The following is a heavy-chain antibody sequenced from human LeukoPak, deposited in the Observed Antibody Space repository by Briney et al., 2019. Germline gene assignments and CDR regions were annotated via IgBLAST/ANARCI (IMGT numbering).Heavy chain of an antibody. Sequence: SQTLSLTCTVSGGSISSGGYYWSWIRQHPGKGLEWIGYIYYSGSTYYNPSLKSRVTISVDTSKNQFSLKLSSVTAADTAVYYCARDIPMVRGVIMRGSGMDVWGRGTTVTVSS. CDR2: IYYSGST. D-gene: IGHD3-10*01. CDR3: ARDIPMVRGVIMRGSGMDV. V-gene: IGHV4-31*03. J-gene: IGHJ6*02. CDR1: GGSISSGGYY.